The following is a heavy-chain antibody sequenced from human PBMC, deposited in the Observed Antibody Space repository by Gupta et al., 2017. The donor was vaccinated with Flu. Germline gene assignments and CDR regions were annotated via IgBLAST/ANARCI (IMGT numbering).Heavy chain of an antibody. J-gene: IGHJ4*02. Sequence: FGFPFSNYGMNWVRQAPGKGLEWVSGISRTDGNAHYADSVRGRFTISRDNSRNTLYLQMNDLRAEDTAIYYCARRDIVVVVAGFDYWGQGTLVAVSS. CDR1: GFPFSNYG. CDR3: ARRDIVVVVAGFDY. CDR2: ISRTDGNA. V-gene: IGHV3-23*01. D-gene: IGHD2-21*01.